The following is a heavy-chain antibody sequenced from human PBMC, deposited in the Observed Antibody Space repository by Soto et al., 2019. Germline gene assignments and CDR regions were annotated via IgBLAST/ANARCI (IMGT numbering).Heavy chain of an antibody. CDR1: GYTFTSYG. V-gene: IGHV1-18*01. D-gene: IGHD3-3*01. CDR2: ISAYNGNT. J-gene: IGHJ5*02. CDR3: ARKTEVTIFGVEGAFAGLAP. Sequence: ASVKVSFKASGYTFTSYGISWVRQAPGQGLEWMGWISAYNGNTNYAQKLQGRVTMTTDTSTSTAYMELRSLRSDDTAVYYCARKTEVTIFGVEGAFAGLAPGGQGTLVTVSS.